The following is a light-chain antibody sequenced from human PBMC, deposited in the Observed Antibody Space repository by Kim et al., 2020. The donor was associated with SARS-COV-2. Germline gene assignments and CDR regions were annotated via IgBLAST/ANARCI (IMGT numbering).Light chain of an antibody. CDR2: AVS. J-gene: IGLJ1*01. Sequence: SITISCTGTSSDVGSYNYVSWYQQHPGKAPILMIYAVSNRPSGVSNRFSGSKSGNTASLTISGLQAEDEADYYCSSYTRSSTNYVFGTGTKVTVL. V-gene: IGLV2-14*03. CDR1: SSDVGSYNY. CDR3: SSYTRSSTNYV.